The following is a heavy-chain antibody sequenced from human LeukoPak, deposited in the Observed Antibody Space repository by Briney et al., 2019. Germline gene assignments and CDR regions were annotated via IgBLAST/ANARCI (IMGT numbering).Heavy chain of an antibody. J-gene: IGHJ6*03. V-gene: IGHV4-59*01. Sequence: PSETLSLTCTVSGGSISSYYWSWIRQPPGKGLEWIGYIYYSGSTNYNPSLKSRVTISVDTSKNQFSLKLSSVTAADTAVYYCARAVTGRVHRKFIYYYSYMDVWGKGPTVTVSS. CDR1: GGSISSYY. D-gene: IGHD6-19*01. CDR2: IYYSGST. CDR3: ARAVTGRVHRKFIYYYSYMDV.